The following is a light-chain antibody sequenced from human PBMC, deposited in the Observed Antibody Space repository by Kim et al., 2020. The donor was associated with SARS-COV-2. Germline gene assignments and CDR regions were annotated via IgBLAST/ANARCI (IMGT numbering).Light chain of an antibody. Sequence: SSELTQDPAVSVALRQTVRITCQGDSLRSYYASWYQQKSGQAPVLVFYGKNNRPSGIPDRFSGSTSGNTASLTITGAQAADEADYYCKSRDSRGNVVFGGGTKVTVL. J-gene: IGLJ2*01. CDR3: KSRDSRGNVV. CDR1: SLRSYY. CDR2: GKN. V-gene: IGLV3-19*01.